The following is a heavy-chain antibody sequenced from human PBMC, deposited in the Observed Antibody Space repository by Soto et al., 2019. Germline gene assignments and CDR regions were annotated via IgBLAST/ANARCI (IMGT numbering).Heavy chain of an antibody. CDR3: AADPWQYYFLGMDV. Sequence: EVQLVESGGGLAKPGGSLRLSCAASGFNFYNAWMNWVRQAPGKGLGWVGRIKGNPGGGTTAYAAPVKGRFFISRDDSKSTVYLHMNSLSTEVTAVYYCAADPWQYYFLGMDVWGQGATVIVSS. CDR1: GFNFYNAW. CDR2: IKGNPGGGTT. D-gene: IGHD3-10*01. V-gene: IGHV3-15*07. J-gene: IGHJ6*02.